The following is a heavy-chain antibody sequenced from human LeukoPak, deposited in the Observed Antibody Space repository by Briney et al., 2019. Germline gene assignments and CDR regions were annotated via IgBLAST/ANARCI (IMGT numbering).Heavy chain of an antibody. CDR1: GFTLSSHG. D-gene: IGHD1-26*01. CDR3: AKDSSAYSGSYYDY. V-gene: IGHV3-33*06. CDR2: IWYDGSNK. J-gene: IGHJ4*02. Sequence: PGRSLRLSCAASGFTLSSHGMHWVRQSPGKGLEWVAVIWYDGSNKYYADSVKGRFTISRDNSKNTLYLQMNSLRAEDTAIYYCAKDSSAYSGSYYDYWGQGTLVTVSS.